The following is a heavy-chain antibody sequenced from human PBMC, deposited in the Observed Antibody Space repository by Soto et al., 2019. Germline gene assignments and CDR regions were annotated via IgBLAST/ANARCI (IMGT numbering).Heavy chain of an antibody. Sequence: GGSLRLSCAASGFTFSSYGMHWVRQAPGKGLEWVAVISYDGSYKYYPDSVKGRFTISRDNSKNTLYLQMNSLRAEDTAVYYCAIDSVWQQLYFYFGYWGQGALVTVSS. J-gene: IGHJ4*02. D-gene: IGHD3-16*01. V-gene: IGHV3-30*03. CDR2: ISYDGSYK. CDR3: AIDSVWQQLYFYFGY. CDR1: GFTFSSYG.